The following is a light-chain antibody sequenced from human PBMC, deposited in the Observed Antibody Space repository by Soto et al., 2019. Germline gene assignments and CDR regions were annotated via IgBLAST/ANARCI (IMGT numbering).Light chain of an antibody. CDR3: CSYAGSHTWV. J-gene: IGLJ3*02. CDR2: DVS. V-gene: IGLV2-11*01. Sequence: QSALTQPRSVSGSPGQSVTISCTGTSSDVGGYNYVSWYQQHPDKAPKLIIYDVSKRPSGVPDRFSGSKSGNTASLTISGLQAEDDADYYCCSYAGSHTWVFGGGTKLTVL. CDR1: SSDVGGYNY.